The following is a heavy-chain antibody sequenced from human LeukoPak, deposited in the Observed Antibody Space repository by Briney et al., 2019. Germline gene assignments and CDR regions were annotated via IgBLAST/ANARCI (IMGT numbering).Heavy chain of an antibody. CDR2: INPNNGGT. V-gene: IGHV1-2*02. J-gene: IGHJ3*02. CDR3: ATAVATPDAFDI. Sequence: ASVKVSCKASGYTFTAYYIHWVRQAPGQGLESMGWINPNNGGTNFAQKFQGRVTMTRDTSISTAYMELSGLRSDDTAVYYCATAVATPDAFDIWGQGTVVTVSS. CDR1: GYTFTAYY. D-gene: IGHD5-12*01.